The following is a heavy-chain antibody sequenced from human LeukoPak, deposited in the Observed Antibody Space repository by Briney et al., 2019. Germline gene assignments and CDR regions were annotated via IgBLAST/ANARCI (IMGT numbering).Heavy chain of an antibody. J-gene: IGHJ4*02. CDR1: GFTVSSNY. Sequence: GGSLRPSCAASGFTVSSNYMSWVRQAPGKGLEWVSVIYSGGSTYYADSVKGRFTISRDNSKNTLYLQMNSLGAEDTAVYYCTRDNGGSFDYWGQGTLVTVSS. D-gene: IGHD4-23*01. CDR3: TRDNGGSFDY. CDR2: IYSGGST. V-gene: IGHV3-66*01.